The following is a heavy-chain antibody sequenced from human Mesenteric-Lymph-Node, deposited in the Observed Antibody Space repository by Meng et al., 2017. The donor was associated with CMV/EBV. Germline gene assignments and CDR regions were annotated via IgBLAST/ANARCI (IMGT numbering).Heavy chain of an antibody. CDR3: AQGSGYETFDY. D-gene: IGHD5-12*01. J-gene: IGHJ4*02. V-gene: IGHV3-66*02. CDR2: IYSGGST. CDR1: EFTSSDYW. Sequence: GGSLRLSCAASEFTSSDYWMSWVRQAPGKGLEWVSVIYSGGSTYYADSVKGRFTISRDNSKNTLYLQMNSLRAEDAAVYYCAQGSGYETFDYWGQGTLVTVSS.